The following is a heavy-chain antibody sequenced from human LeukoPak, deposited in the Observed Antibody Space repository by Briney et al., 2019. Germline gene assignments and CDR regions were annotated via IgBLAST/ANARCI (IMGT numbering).Heavy chain of an antibody. Sequence: ASVKVSCKASGGTFSSYTISWVRQAPGQGLEWMGRIIPILGIANYAQKFQGRVTITADKSTSTAYMELSSLRSEDTAVYYCARADSSDYGSYWGQGTLVTVSS. J-gene: IGHJ4*02. CDR2: IIPILGIA. CDR1: GGTFSSYT. CDR3: ARADSSDYGSY. D-gene: IGHD3-22*01. V-gene: IGHV1-69*02.